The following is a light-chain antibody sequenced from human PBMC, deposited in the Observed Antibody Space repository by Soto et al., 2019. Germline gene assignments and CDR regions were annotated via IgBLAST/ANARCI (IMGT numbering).Light chain of an antibody. V-gene: IGLV2-14*03. Sequence: QSVLTQPASVSGSPGQSISISFTGTSSDVGGYNYVSWYQHQPGKAPKLVIFDVSRRPVGISNRLSGSKSGNTASLSISGLRPEYEADYYCSSYTGVNLDVFGTGTKVTVL. CDR3: SSYTGVNLDV. J-gene: IGLJ1*01. CDR1: SSDVGGYNY. CDR2: DVS.